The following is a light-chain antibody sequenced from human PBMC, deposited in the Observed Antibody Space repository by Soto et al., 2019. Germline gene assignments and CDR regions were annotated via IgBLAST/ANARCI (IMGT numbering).Light chain of an antibody. CDR3: SSYTSRSTLDYV. CDR1: NSNLGAGYD. Sequence: QSVLTQPPSVSGAPGQRVTISCTGNNSNLGAGYDVHWYQQLPGAAPKLVIFGNRNRPSGVPERFSGSKSGTSASLAITGLQAEDEADYYCSSYTSRSTLDYVFGSGTQLTVL. CDR2: GNR. J-gene: IGLJ1*01. V-gene: IGLV1-40*01.